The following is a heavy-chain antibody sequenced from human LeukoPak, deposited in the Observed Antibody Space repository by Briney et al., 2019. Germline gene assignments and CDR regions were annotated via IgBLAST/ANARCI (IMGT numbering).Heavy chain of an antibody. CDR2: ISYDGSNK. J-gene: IGHJ6*03. Sequence: GGSLRLSCAASGFTFSNYGIHWVRQAPGKGLEWVAVISYDGSNKYYADSVKGRFTISRDNSKYTLYLQVNSLRAEDTAVYYCAREYCSGTSCPKPYYYYYYMDVWGKGTTVTVSS. CDR3: AREYCSGTSCPKPYYYYYYMDV. D-gene: IGHD2-2*01. CDR1: GFTFSNYG. V-gene: IGHV3-30*03.